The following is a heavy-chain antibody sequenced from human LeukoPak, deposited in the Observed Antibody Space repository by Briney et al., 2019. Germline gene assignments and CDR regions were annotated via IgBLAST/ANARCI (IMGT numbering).Heavy chain of an antibody. V-gene: IGHV1-2*02. CDR2: INPNSGGT. D-gene: IGHD3-10*01. Sequence: ASVKVSCKASGYTFTGYYMHWVRQAPGQGLEWMGWINPNSGGTNYAQKFQGRVTMTRDTSISTAYMELSRLRSDDTAVYYCAKEYSGYHANWFDPWGQGTLVTVSS. CDR3: AKEYSGYHANWFDP. CDR1: GYTFTGYY. J-gene: IGHJ5*02.